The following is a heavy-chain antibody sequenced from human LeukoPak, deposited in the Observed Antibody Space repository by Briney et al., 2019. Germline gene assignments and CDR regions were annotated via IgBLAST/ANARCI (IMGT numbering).Heavy chain of an antibody. J-gene: IGHJ6*02. V-gene: IGHV3-33*01. Sequence: QPGGSLRLSCAASGFNFRGYGMHWVRQAPGKGLEWVAVIWYDGSKKYYGDFVKGRFTISRDDSKSTLYLEMNTLGAEDTAIYYCARDEVFYSGSGANYYYGMDVWGQGTTVTVSS. CDR2: IWYDGSKK. CDR3: ARDEVFYSGSGANYYYGMDV. D-gene: IGHD3-10*01. CDR1: GFNFRGYG.